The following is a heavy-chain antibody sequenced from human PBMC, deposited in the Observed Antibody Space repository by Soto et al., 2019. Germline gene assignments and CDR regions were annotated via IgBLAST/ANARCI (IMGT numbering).Heavy chain of an antibody. V-gene: IGHV4-34*01. CDR3: ARSGVVVVAATPYYFDY. CDR1: HASLDGSY. J-gene: IGHJ4*02. CDR2: INHGGST. Sequence: SETLSLIRAFQHASLDGSYCSSTFYCSRKGLEWIGEINHGGSTNYNPSLKSRVTISVDTSKNQFSLKLSSVTAADTAVYYCARSGVVVVAATPYYFDYWGQGTLVTVSS. D-gene: IGHD2-15*01.